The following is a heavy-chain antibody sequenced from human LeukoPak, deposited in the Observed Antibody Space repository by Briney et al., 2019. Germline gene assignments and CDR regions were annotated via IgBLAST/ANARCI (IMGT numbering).Heavy chain of an antibody. D-gene: IGHD3-3*01. CDR1: GYTFTGYY. Sequence: ASVKVSCKASGYTFTGYYMHWVRQAPGQGLEWMGWINPNSGGTNYAQKFQGRVTMTRDTSISTAYMELSRLRSDDTAVYYCARSITIFGVAGYYSDYWGQGTLVTVSS. J-gene: IGHJ4*02. V-gene: IGHV1-2*02. CDR2: INPNSGGT. CDR3: ARSITIFGVAGYYSDY.